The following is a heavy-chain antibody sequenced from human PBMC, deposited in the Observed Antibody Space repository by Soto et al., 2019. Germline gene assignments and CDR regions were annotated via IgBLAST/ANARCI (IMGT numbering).Heavy chain of an antibody. D-gene: IGHD2-15*01. Sequence: GESLKISCKGSGYSFTSYWIGWVRQMPGKRLGWMGIIYPGDSDTRYSPSVHGQVTISADKSISTAYLQWSSLKASDSAMYYCARFPLFGGNYFDYWGQGTLVTVSS. CDR1: GYSFTSYW. CDR2: IYPGDSDT. CDR3: ARFPLFGGNYFDY. V-gene: IGHV5-51*01. J-gene: IGHJ4*02.